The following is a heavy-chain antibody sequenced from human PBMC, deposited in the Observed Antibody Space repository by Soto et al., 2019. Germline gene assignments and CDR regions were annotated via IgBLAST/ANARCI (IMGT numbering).Heavy chain of an antibody. D-gene: IGHD3-3*01. CDR1: GYTFTRYH. V-gene: IGHV1-2*04. CDR2: INPNSGGT. CDR3: ARGYYDFWSGRDEPYYYYYGMDV. Sequence: GASLKVSCKASGYTFTRYHIHRVRQAPGQRPEWVGWINPNSGGTNYAQKFQGWVTMTRDTSISTAYMELSRLRSDDAAVYYCARGYYDFWSGRDEPYYYYYGMDVWGQGTTVTVSS. J-gene: IGHJ6*02.